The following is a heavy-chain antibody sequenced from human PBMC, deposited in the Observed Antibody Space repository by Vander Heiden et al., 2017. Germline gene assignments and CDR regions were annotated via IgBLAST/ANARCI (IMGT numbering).Heavy chain of an antibody. J-gene: IGHJ6*02. CDR3: TRGKALWVLPMHYGMDV. D-gene: IGHD1-26*01. V-gene: IGHV3-13*01. CDR2: IGTAGDT. CDR1: GFAFSLYD. Sequence: EVQLVESGGGLVQPGGSLRLSCAASGFAFSLYDMHWVRQVTGKGLEWVSAIGTAGDTYYPDSVKGRFTVSRESAKNSLYLQMNSLRAGDTAVYYCTRGKALWVLPMHYGMDVWGHGTAVIVSS.